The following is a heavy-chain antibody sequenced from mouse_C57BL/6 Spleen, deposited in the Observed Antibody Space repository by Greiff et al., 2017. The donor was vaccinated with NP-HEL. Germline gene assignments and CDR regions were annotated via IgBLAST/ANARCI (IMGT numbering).Heavy chain of an antibody. J-gene: IGHJ1*03. CDR3: TTPDYGSSYWYFDV. V-gene: IGHV14-1*01. CDR2: IDPEDGDT. D-gene: IGHD1-1*01. CDR1: GFNIKDYY. Sequence: EVQLQQSGAELVRPGASVKLSCTASGFNIKDYYMHWVKQRPEQGLEWIGRIDPEDGDTEYAPKFQGKATMTADTSSNTAYLQLSSLTSEDTAVYYCTTPDYGSSYWYFDVWGTGTTVTVSS.